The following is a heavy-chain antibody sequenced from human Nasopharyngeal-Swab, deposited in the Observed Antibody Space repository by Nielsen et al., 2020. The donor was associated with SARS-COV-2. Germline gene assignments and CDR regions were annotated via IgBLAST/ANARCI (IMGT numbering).Heavy chain of an antibody. D-gene: IGHD2-2*01. J-gene: IGHJ6*02. CDR3: ARASDIVVVPAASEPSLYYYYYGMDV. Sequence: ASVKVSCKASGYTFTGYYMHWVRQAPGQGLEWMGRINPNSGNTNYAQKLQGRVTMTTDTSTSTAYMELRSLRSDDTAVYYCARASDIVVVPAASEPSLYYYYYGMDVWGQGTTVTVSS. CDR1: GYTFTGYY. CDR2: INPNSGNT. V-gene: IGHV1-2*06.